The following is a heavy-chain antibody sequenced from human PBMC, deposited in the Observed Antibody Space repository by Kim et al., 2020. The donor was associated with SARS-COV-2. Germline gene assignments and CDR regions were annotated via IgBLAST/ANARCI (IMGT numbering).Heavy chain of an antibody. CDR2: T. Sequence: TNFNPSLHVRVTISVDTSKNQFSLKLSSVTAAGTAVYYCARVVDSSCNDYWGQGTLVTVSS. V-gene: IGHV4-59*01. CDR3: ARVVDSSCNDY. J-gene: IGHJ4*02. D-gene: IGHD6-19*01.